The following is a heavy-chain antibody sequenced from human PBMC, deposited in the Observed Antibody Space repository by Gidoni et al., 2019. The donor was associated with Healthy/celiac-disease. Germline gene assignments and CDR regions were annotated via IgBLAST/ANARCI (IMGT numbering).Heavy chain of an antibody. D-gene: IGHD3-10*01. V-gene: IGHV3-21*01. Sequence: EVQLVESGGGLVKPGGSLRLSCAASGFTFSSYSMNWVRQAPGKGLEWVSSISSSSSYIYYADSVKGRFTISRDNAKNSLYLQMNSLRAEDTAVYYCARDVYGSGSYYYRYFDYWGQGTLVTVSS. CDR3: ARDVYGSGSYYYRYFDY. CDR2: ISSSSSYI. CDR1: GFTFSSYS. J-gene: IGHJ4*02.